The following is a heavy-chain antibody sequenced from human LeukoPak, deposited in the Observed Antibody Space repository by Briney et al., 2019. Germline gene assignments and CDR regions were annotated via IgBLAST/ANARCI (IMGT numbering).Heavy chain of an antibody. D-gene: IGHD3-10*01. J-gene: IGHJ4*02. CDR2: INTDGSSI. CDR3: ARGPRYSYGSASYYNGLFDS. CDR1: GFTFSSYW. V-gene: IGHV3-74*01. Sequence: GGSLRLSCAASGFTFSSYWMHWVRQAPGKGLVWVSRINTDGSSINYVDSVKGRFTISRDNAKSTLYVQMNSLRAEDTAVYYCARGPRYSYGSASYYNGLFDSWGQGTLVTVSS.